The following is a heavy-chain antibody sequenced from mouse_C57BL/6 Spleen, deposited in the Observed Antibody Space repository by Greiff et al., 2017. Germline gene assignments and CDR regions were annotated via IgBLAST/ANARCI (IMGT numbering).Heavy chain of an antibody. V-gene: IGHV1-26*01. J-gene: IGHJ4*01. D-gene: IGHD2-2*01. CDR2: INPNNGGT. CDR3: ARLVTTASYAMDY. Sequence: EVQLQQSGPELVKPGASVKISCKASGYTFTDYYMNWVKQSHGKSLEWIGDINPNNGGTSYNQKFKGKATLTVDKSSSTAYMELRSLTSEDSAVYYCARLVTTASYAMDYWGQGTSVTVSS. CDR1: GYTFTDYY.